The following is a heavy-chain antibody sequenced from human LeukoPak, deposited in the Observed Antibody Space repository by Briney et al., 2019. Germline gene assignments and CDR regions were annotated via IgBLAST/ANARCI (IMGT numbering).Heavy chain of an antibody. CDR2: IWYDGKKK. D-gene: IGHD3-22*01. Sequence: GGSLRLSCTASGFIFSSYGMHWVRQAPGKGPQWVAVIWYDGKKKHYVDSVKGRFMISRDNSENTLYLQMSNLTVEDTALYYCARDFWRFYDTGSSDSFDRWGQGTLVTVSS. CDR3: ARDFWRFYDTGSSDSFDR. V-gene: IGHV3-33*01. CDR1: GFIFSSYG. J-gene: IGHJ5*02.